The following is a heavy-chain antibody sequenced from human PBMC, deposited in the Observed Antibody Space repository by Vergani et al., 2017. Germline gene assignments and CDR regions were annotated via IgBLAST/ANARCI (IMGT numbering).Heavy chain of an antibody. J-gene: IGHJ6*03. CDR3: AKGQGYYYYYMDV. Sequence: QVQLVESGGGVVQPGRSLRLSCAASGFTFSSYGMHWVRQAPGKGLEWVAVISYDGSNKYYADSVKGRFTISRVNSKNTLYLQMNSLRAEDTAVYYCAKGQGYYYYYMDVWGKGTTVTVSS. CDR1: GFTFSSYG. CDR2: ISYDGSNK. V-gene: IGHV3-30*18.